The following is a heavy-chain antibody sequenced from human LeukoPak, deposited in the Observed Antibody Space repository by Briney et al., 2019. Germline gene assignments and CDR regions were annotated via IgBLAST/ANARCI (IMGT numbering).Heavy chain of an antibody. CDR3: ARVLFLGYCSSTSCYDDAFDI. Sequence: KPSETLSLTCTVSGGSISSYYWSWIRQPPRKGLEWIWYIYYSGSTNYNPSLKSRVTISVDTSKNQFSLKLSSVTAADTAVYYCARVLFLGYCSSTSCYDDAFDIWGQGTMVTVSS. J-gene: IGHJ3*02. D-gene: IGHD2-2*01. CDR2: IYYSGST. CDR1: GGSISSYY. V-gene: IGHV4-59*01.